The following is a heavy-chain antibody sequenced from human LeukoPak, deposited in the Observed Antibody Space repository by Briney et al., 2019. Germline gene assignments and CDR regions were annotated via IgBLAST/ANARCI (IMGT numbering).Heavy chain of an antibody. J-gene: IGHJ6*03. CDR1: GFTFSSYS. D-gene: IGHD2-2*03. CDR2: ISSSSSYI. V-gene: IGHV3-21*01. CDR3: ARKGSGYCSSTSCYYYYMDV. Sequence: GGSLRLSCAASGFTFSSYSMNWVRQAPGKGLEWVSSISSSSSYIYYADSVKGRFTIPRDNAKNSLYLKMNSLRAEDTAVYYCARKGSGYCSSTSCYYYYMDVWGKGTTVTVSS.